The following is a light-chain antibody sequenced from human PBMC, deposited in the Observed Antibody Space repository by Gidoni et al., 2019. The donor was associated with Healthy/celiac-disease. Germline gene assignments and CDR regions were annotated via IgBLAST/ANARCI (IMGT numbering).Light chain of an antibody. CDR1: QSISSW. V-gene: IGKV1-5*01. Sequence: DIQMTQSPSTLSASVGDRVTITCRASQSISSWLAWEQQKPGKAPKLLIYDASSLESGVPSRFSGSGSGTEFTLTISSLQPDEFATYYCQQYNSYSPYTFGQGTKLEIK. CDR3: QQYNSYSPYT. CDR2: DAS. J-gene: IGKJ2*01.